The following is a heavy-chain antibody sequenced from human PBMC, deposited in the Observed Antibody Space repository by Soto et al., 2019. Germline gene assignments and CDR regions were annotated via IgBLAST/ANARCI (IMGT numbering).Heavy chain of an antibody. J-gene: IGHJ4*02. D-gene: IGHD3-22*01. CDR3: ARGGVVVITEYYFDY. V-gene: IGHV1-69*01. CDR1: GGALSSYA. Sequence: SLKVYCKASGGALSSYAISWVRQAPGQGLEWMGGIIPIFGTANYAQKFQGRVTITADESTSTAYMELSSLRSEDTAVYYCARGGVVVITEYYFDYWGQGTLVTVSS. CDR2: IIPIFGTA.